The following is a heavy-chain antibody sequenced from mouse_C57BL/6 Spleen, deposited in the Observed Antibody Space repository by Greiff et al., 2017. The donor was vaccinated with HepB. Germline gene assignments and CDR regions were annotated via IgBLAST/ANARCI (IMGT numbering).Heavy chain of an antibody. V-gene: IGHV3-6*01. CDR3: ARETTVVAHFDY. Sequence: EVQRVESGPGLVKPSQSLSLTCSVTGYSFTSGYYWNWIRQFPGNKLEWMGYISYDGSNNYNPPLKNRITITRDTSKNQFFLKLNSVTTEDTATYYCARETTVVAHFDYWGQGTTLTVSS. D-gene: IGHD1-1*01. J-gene: IGHJ2*01. CDR2: ISYDGSN. CDR1: GYSFTSGYY.